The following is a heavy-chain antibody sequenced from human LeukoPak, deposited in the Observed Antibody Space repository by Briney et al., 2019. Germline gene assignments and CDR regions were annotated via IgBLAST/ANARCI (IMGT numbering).Heavy chain of an antibody. CDR1: GFTFDDYG. CDR3: AKDPYSSYWYFDL. J-gene: IGHJ2*01. V-gene: IGHV3-20*04. D-gene: IGHD6-13*01. Sequence: PGGSLRLSCAASGFTFDDYGMNWVRQAPGKGLEWVSGINWNGGSTYYADSVKGRFTISRDNFKNTLYLQMNSLRAEDTAVYYCAKDPYSSYWYFDLWGRGTLVTVSS. CDR2: INWNGGST.